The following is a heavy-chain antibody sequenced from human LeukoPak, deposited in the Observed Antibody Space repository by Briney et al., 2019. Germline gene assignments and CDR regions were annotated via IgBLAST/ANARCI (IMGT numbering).Heavy chain of an antibody. V-gene: IGHV3-9*01. Sequence: GRSLRLSCAASGFTFDDYAMHWVRQAPGKGLEWVSGVSWNSGSIGYADSVKGRFTISRDNAKNSLYLQMNSLRAEDTGLYYCARDRSYGSGNHFDYWGQGTLVTVSS. CDR3: ARDRSYGSGNHFDY. J-gene: IGHJ4*02. CDR1: GFTFDDYA. D-gene: IGHD3-10*01. CDR2: VSWNSGSI.